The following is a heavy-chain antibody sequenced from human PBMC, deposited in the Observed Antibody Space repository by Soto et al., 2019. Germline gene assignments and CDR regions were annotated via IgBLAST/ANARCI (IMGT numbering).Heavy chain of an antibody. Sequence: VASVKVSCKASGGTFSSYAISWVRQAPGQGLEWMGGIIPIFGTANYAQKFQGRVTITADESTSTAYMELSSLRSEDTAVYYCARARNHVGYNWFDPWGQGTLVTVSS. CDR3: ARARNHVGYNWFDP. J-gene: IGHJ5*02. CDR2: IIPIFGTA. V-gene: IGHV1-69*13. D-gene: IGHD1-1*01. CDR1: GGTFSSYA.